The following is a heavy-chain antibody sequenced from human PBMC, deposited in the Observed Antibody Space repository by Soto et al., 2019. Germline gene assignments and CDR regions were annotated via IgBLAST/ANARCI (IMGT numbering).Heavy chain of an antibody. V-gene: IGHV4-30-2*06. Sequence: PSETLALSCSVSGVAMTDGGYSWSWIRQSPEKGLEWLGYIGHLETTYYNPSFNSRLSLSIDRTRNQFSLSLSSMTAAKKTVYYCARGGGYDSFDFWGQRSQVTVSS. D-gene: IGHD2-15*01. CDR2: IGHLETT. CDR1: GVAMTDGGYS. J-gene: IGHJ4*02. CDR3: ARGGGYDSFDF.